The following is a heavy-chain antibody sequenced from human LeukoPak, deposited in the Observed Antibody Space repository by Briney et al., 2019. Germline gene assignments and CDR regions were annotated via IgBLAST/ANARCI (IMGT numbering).Heavy chain of an antibody. CDR1: GYTFTSYY. D-gene: IGHD3-22*01. CDR2: INPSGGST. V-gene: IGHV1-46*01. J-gene: IGHJ3*02. CDR3: ARKEVVVIDRLGAFDI. Sequence: ASVKVSCKASGYTFTSYYMHWVRQAPGQGLEWMGIINPSGGSTSYAQKFQGRVTMTRDMSTSTVYMELSSLRSEDTAVYYCARKEVVVIDRLGAFDIWGKGTMFTVS.